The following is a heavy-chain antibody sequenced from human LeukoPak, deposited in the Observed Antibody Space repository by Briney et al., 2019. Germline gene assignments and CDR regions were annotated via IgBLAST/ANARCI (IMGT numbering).Heavy chain of an antibody. CDR3: AKVLGIAAAYDAFDV. Sequence: GGSLRLSCAASGFTFSSYAVNWVRQAPGKGLEWVSVISSGSIYTFYADSVKGRFTISRDDSKNTLYLQMNSLRAEDTAVYYCAKVLGIAAAYDAFDVWGRGTMVTVSS. CDR1: GFTFSSYA. J-gene: IGHJ3*01. CDR2: ISSGSIYT. V-gene: IGHV3-23*01. D-gene: IGHD6-13*01.